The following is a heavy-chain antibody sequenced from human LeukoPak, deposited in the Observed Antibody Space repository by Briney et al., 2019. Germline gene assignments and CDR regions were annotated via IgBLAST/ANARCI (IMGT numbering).Heavy chain of an antibody. V-gene: IGHV3-20*04. J-gene: IGHJ4*02. CDR1: GFTFDDYG. Sequence: PGGSLRLSCAASGFTFDDYGMSWVRQAPGKGLEWVSGINWNGGSTGYADSVEGRFTISRDNAKNSLYLQMNSLRAEDTAVYYCAKSSPPPLRYWGQGTLVTVSS. CDR2: INWNGGST. CDR3: AKSSPPPLRY.